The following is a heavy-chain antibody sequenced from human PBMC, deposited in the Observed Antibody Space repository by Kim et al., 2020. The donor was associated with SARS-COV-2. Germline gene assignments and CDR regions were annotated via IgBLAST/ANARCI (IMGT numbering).Heavy chain of an antibody. CDR2: ISRSGSTI. CDR3: ARGGQLWVYYYYYGRDV. V-gene: IGHV3-48*03. J-gene: IGHJ6*02. Sequence: GGSLRLSCAASGFTFSSYEMNWVRQAPGKGLEWVSYISRSGSTINYADSVKGRFTISRDNAKNSLYLQMNSLRAEDTAVYYCARGGQLWVYYYYYGRDVWGQGTPVTVSS. D-gene: IGHD5-18*01. CDR1: GFTFSSYE.